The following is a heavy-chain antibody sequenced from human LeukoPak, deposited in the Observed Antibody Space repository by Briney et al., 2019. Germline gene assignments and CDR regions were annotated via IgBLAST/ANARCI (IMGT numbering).Heavy chain of an antibody. D-gene: IGHD6-6*01. CDR1: GYTFTGYY. CDR2: INPNSGGT. V-gene: IGHV1-2*02. J-gene: IGHJ4*02. CDR3: AKWAPLYRQLGPGVVYYFDY. Sequence: EASVKVSCRASGYTFTGYYMHWVRQAPGQGLEWMGWINPNSGGTNYAQKFQGRVTMTRDTSISTAYMELSRLRSDDTAVYYCAKWAPLYRQLGPGVVYYFDYWGQGTLVTVSS.